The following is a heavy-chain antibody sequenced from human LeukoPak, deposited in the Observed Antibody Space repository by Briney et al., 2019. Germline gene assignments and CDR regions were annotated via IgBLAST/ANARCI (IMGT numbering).Heavy chain of an antibody. J-gene: IGHJ5*02. CDR1: GGSISSYY. CDR3: VRGPYYYDSSGYYPKAFP. D-gene: IGHD3-22*01. CDR2: IYYSGST. V-gene: IGHV4-59*13. Sequence: SETLSLTCTVSGGSISSYYWSWLRQPPGKGLEWIRYIYYSGSTNYNPSLKSRVTISVDTSKNQFSLKLSSVTAADTAVYCCVRGPYYYDSSGYYPKAFPWGQGTLVTVSS.